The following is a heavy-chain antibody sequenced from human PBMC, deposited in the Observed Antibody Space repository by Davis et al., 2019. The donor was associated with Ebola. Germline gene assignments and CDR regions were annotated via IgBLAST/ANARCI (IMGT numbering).Heavy chain of an antibody. D-gene: IGHD3-3*01. J-gene: IGHJ4*02. CDR1: GFNLNGYD. Sequence: GGSLRLSCAASGFNLNGYDMNWVRQAPGKGLEWVSYISSNSRTTYYADSVKGRFTISRDNAKNSLYLQMSSLKDEDTAVYYCACTIFGVVSSFDHWGQGTLVTVSS. CDR3: ACTIFGVVSSFDH. V-gene: IGHV3-48*02. CDR2: ISSNSRTT.